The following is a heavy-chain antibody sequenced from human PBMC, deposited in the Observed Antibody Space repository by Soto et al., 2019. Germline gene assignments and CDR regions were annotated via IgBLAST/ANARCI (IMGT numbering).Heavy chain of an antibody. CDR2: MNPNSGNT. V-gene: IGHV1-8*01. CDR3: ARVDAMVRGVPNWFDP. D-gene: IGHD3-10*01. Sequence: ASVKVSCKASGYTFTSYDINWVRQATGQGLEWMGWMNPNSGNTGYAQKFQGRVTMTRNTSISTAYMELSSLRSEDTAVYYCARVDAMVRGVPNWFDPWGQGTLVTVSS. J-gene: IGHJ5*02. CDR1: GYTFTSYD.